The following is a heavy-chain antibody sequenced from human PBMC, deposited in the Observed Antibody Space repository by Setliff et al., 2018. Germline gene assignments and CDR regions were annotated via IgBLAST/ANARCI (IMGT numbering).Heavy chain of an antibody. Sequence: SETLSLTCTVSGGSLSGSLRGYAVFWGWIRQSPGKELEWIGSAYYNGDSYYNPSLKSRVTMSVDTSRNQFSLHLISVTAADTAVYYCARHVGTRSRGYNYYYYFMDVWGKGTTATVSS. CDR1: GGSLSGSLRGYAVF. D-gene: IGHD3-10*01. CDR3: ARHVGTRSRGYNYYYYFMDV. V-gene: IGHV4-39*01. CDR2: AYYNGDS. J-gene: IGHJ6*03.